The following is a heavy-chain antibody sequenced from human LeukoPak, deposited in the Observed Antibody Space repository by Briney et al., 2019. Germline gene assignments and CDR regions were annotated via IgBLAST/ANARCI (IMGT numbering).Heavy chain of an antibody. D-gene: IGHD1-26*01. CDR3: ARHWSIVGAENYFDY. J-gene: IGHJ4*02. V-gene: IGHV4-39*01. CDR2: IYYSGST. Sequence: PSETLSLTCTVSGGSISSSSYYWGWIRQPPGKGLEWIGSIYYSGSTYNNPSLKSRVTISVDASKNQFSLKVSSVTAADTAIYYCARHWSIVGAENYFDYWGREPWSPSPQ. CDR1: GGSISSSSYY.